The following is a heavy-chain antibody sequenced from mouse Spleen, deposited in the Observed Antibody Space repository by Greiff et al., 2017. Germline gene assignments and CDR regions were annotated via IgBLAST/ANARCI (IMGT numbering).Heavy chain of an antibody. CDR3: ARHLGPYWYFDV. Sequence: VRLVESGGGLVQPGGSLRLSCATSGFTFTDYYMSWVRQPPGKGLEWLVVIWSDGSTTYNSALKSRLSISKDNSKSQVFLKMNSLQTDDTAMYYCARHLGPYWYFDVWGAGTTVTVSS. CDR1: GFTFTDYY. D-gene: IGHD4-1*01. V-gene: IGHV2-6-1*01. J-gene: IGHJ1*01. CDR2: IWSDGST.